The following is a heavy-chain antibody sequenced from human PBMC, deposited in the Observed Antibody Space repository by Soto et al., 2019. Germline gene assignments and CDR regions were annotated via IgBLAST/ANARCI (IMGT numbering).Heavy chain of an antibody. J-gene: IGHJ4*02. CDR1: GFTFGDYA. CDR2: IRSKAYGETT. Sequence: GGSLRLSCTGSGFTFGDYAVSWFRQAPGKGLECVGLIRSKAYGETTDYAASVKGRFTISRDDSRTIAYLRMNSLKTEDTATYYCSRGFYANTSYPRFDFWGQGTLVTVSP. D-gene: IGHD2-21*01. CDR3: SRGFYANTSYPRFDF. V-gene: IGHV3-49*03.